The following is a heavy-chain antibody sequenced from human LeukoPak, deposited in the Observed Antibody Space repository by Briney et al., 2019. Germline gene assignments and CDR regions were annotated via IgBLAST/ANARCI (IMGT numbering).Heavy chain of an antibody. CDR2: VDQDGSEK. J-gene: IGHJ3*02. Sequence: ETLSLTCTVSGGSVSSGSYYWSWIRQPPGKGLEWVANVDQDGSEKYYVGSVKGRFTISRDNAKNSLYLQMNSLRVEDTAVYYCARGRASSRRKAFDIWGQGTMVTVSS. CDR1: GGSVSSGSYY. CDR3: ARGRASSRRKAFDI. V-gene: IGHV3-7*03.